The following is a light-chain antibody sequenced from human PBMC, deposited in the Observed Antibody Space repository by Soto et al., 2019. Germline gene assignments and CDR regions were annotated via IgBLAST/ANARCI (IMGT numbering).Light chain of an antibody. J-gene: IGLJ3*02. Sequence: QPVLTQSPSASASLGASVKLTCTLSSGHSSYAITWLQQQPEKGPRYLMKVNMDGSHSKGDAIPDRFSGSSSGTARYLTISSLQSEDEAHYYCQTWGAGLRVFGGGTKLTVL. CDR3: QTWGAGLRV. V-gene: IGLV4-69*01. CDR1: SGHSSYA. CDR2: VNMDGSH.